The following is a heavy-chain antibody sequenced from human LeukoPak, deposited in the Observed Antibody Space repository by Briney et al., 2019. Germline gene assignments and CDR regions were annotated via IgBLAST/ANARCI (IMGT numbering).Heavy chain of an antibody. CDR1: GFTFSSYS. V-gene: IGHV3-21*06. Sequence: GGSLRLSCAASGFTFSSYSMNWVRQAPGKGLEWVSSISSSSNIYYADSVKGRFAISRDNTKNSLYLQMNSLRAEDTAVYYCARGAGYCTSTSCHLWSDYWGQGTLVTVSS. CDR3: ARGAGYCTSTSCHLWSDY. D-gene: IGHD2-2*01. J-gene: IGHJ4*02. CDR2: ISSSSNI.